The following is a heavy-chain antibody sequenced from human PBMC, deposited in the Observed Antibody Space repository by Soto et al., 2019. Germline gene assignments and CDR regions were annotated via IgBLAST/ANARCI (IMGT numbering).Heavy chain of an antibody. CDR2: IYHSGST. V-gene: IGHV4-38-2*02. CDR1: GYSISSGYY. CDR3: AREVSGSSSLGYYYYGMDV. J-gene: IGHJ6*02. D-gene: IGHD6-6*01. Sequence: LSLTCAVSGYSISSGYYWGWIRQPPGKGLEWIGSIYHSGSTYYNPSLKSRVTISVDTSKNQFSLKLSSVTAADTAVYYCAREVSGSSSLGYYYYGMDVWGQGTTVTVSS.